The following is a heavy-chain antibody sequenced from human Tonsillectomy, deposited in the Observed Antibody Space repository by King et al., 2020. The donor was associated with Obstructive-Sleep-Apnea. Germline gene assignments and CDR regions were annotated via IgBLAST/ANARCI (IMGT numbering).Heavy chain of an antibody. Sequence: VQLVESGGGLVKPGGSLRLSCAASGFTFSSYSMNWVRQAPGKGLEWGSSISSSSSYIYYADSVKGRFTIPRDNAKNSLYLQMNSLGAEDTAVYYCAGGGYRGIAVAGTFWFDPWGQGTLVTVSS. CDR1: GFTFSSYS. CDR3: AGGGYRGIAVAGTFWFDP. J-gene: IGHJ5*02. V-gene: IGHV3-21*01. D-gene: IGHD6-19*01. CDR2: ISSSSSYI.